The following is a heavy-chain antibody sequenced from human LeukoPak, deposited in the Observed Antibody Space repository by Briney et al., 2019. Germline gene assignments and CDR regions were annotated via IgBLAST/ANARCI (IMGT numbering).Heavy chain of an antibody. CDR3: ARVYYSNSYDYWYFDL. V-gene: IGHV4-39*07. D-gene: IGHD6-13*01. CDR2: IYYSGST. CDR1: GDSINCASCY. Sequence: SETLSLTCTVSGDSINCASCYWGWIRQPPGKGLEWIGSIYYSGSTYYNPSLKSRVTISVDTSKNQFSLKLSSVTAADTAVYYCARVYYSNSYDYWYFDLWGRGTLVTVSS. J-gene: IGHJ2*01.